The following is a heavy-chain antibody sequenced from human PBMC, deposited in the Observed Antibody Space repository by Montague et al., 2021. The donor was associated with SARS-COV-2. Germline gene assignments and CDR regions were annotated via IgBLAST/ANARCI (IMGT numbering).Heavy chain of an antibody. J-gene: IGHJ5*02. Sequence: SVKVSFKASGYTFTSYDINWVRQATGQGLEWMGWMNPNSGNTGYAQKFQGRVTMTRNTSISTAYMELSSLRSEDTAVYYCARGRFRHYYDSSGYYFWFDPWGQGTLVTVSS. V-gene: IGHV1-8*01. CDR1: GYTFTSYD. CDR3: ARGRFRHYYDSSGYYFWFDP. CDR2: MNPNSGNT. D-gene: IGHD3-22*01.